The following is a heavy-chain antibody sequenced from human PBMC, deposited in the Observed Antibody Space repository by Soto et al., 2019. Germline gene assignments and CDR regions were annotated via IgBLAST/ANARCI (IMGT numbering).Heavy chain of an antibody. V-gene: IGHV3-30*18. J-gene: IGHJ4*02. CDR2: ISYDGSNK. D-gene: IGHD3-9*01. CDR3: ANTYYDILTGSEGPFDY. Sequence: GGSLRLSCAASGFTFGSYGMHWVRQAPGKGLEWVAVISYDGSNKYYADSVKGRLTISRDNSKNTLYLQMNSLRGEDTAMYYCANTYYDILTGSEGPFDYWGQGTLVTVSS. CDR1: GFTFGSYG.